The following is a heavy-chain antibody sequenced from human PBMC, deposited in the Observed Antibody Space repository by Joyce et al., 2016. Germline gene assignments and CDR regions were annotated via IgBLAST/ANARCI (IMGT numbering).Heavy chain of an antibody. V-gene: IGHV4-34*02. J-gene: IGHJ4*02. Sequence: QVQLQQWGAGLLMTSETLSLTCAVYSGPFSGFFWSWGRQPPGKGLEWIGDITNSGATHYNPSLKSRLTMSVDTSRKEFALKLSSVTVADTAIYYCARSQWLAPLMYWGQGTPVTVSS. CDR1: SGPFSGFF. CDR3: ARSQWLAPLMY. D-gene: IGHD6-19*01. CDR2: ITNSGAT.